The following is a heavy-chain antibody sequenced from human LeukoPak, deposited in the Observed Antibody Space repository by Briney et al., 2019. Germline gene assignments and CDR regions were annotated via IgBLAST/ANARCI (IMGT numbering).Heavy chain of an antibody. D-gene: IGHD5-12*01. CDR1: GYTFTGYY. CDR3: AREMGGYDGKWFDP. Sequence: ASVKVSCKASGYTFTGYYMHWVRQAPGQGLEWMGWINPNSGGTNYAQKFQGRVTMTRDTSTSTAYMELRSLRSDDTAVYYCAREMGGYDGKWFDPWGQGTLVTVSS. J-gene: IGHJ5*02. CDR2: INPNSGGT. V-gene: IGHV1-2*02.